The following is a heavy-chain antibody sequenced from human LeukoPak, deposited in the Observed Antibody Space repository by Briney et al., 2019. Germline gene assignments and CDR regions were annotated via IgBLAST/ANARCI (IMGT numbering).Heavy chain of an antibody. CDR3: ARGPSTDCSSTSCLTFDY. Sequence: SQTLSLTCTVSGGSISSGSYYWSWIRQPAGKGLEWIGRIYTSGSTNYNPSLKSRVTMSVDTSKNQFSLKLSSVTAADTAVYYCARGPSTDCSSTSCLTFDYWGQGTLVTVSS. J-gene: IGHJ4*02. CDR2: IYTSGST. CDR1: GGSISSGSYY. D-gene: IGHD2-2*01. V-gene: IGHV4-61*02.